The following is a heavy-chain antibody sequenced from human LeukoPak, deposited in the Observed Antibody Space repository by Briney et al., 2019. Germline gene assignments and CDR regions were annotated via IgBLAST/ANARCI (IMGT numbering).Heavy chain of an antibody. CDR1: GFTFSSYS. Sequence: PGGSLRLSCAASGFTFSSYSMHWVRQAPGKGLVWVSRINSDGSSTSYADSVKGRFTISRDNAKNTLYLEMNSLRAEDTAVYYCARDRVAAYYDYWGQGTLVTVSS. V-gene: IGHV3-74*01. CDR3: ARDRVAAYYDY. J-gene: IGHJ4*02. CDR2: INSDGSST. D-gene: IGHD2-15*01.